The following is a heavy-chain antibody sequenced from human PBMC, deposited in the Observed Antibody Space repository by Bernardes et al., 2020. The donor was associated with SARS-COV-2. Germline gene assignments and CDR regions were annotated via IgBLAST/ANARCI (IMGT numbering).Heavy chain of an antibody. D-gene: IGHD4-4*01. Sequence: GSLRLSCAASGFTFSTYAMSWVRQAPGKGLEWVSVISGGGGSTYYADSVKGRFTISRDKSKNTLYLQMNSLRAEDTAVYYCAGAVTVKGGYYYYGIDVWGQGTTVTVSS. CDR1: GFTFSTYA. CDR3: AGAVTVKGGYYYYGIDV. V-gene: IGHV3-23*01. CDR2: ISGGGGST. J-gene: IGHJ6*02.